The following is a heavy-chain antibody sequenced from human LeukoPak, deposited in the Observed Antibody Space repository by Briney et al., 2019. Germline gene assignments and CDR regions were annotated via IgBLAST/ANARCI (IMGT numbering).Heavy chain of an antibody. J-gene: IGHJ3*02. Sequence: GASVKVSCKASGGTFSSYAISWVRQAPGQGLEWMGRIIPIFGIANYAQKFQGRVTITADKSTSTAYMELSSLRSEGTAVYYCARDAGYYDSSGLGTFDISGQGTMVTVSS. V-gene: IGHV1-69*04. D-gene: IGHD3-22*01. CDR2: IIPIFGIA. CDR1: GGTFSSYA. CDR3: ARDAGYYDSSGLGTFDI.